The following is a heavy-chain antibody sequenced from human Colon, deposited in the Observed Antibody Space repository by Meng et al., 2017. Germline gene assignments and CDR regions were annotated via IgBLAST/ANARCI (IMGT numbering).Heavy chain of an antibody. J-gene: IGHJ4*02. V-gene: IGHV1-2*06. Sequence: VALVQSGAECKKPGAAVKVSCKASGYTFTGYYMHWVRQAPGQGLEWMGRINPNSGVTNHAQKFQGRVTMTRDTSISTAYMELSRVRFDDTAVYYCAREREGEHDYGDRFFDYWGQGTLVTVSS. D-gene: IGHD4-17*01. CDR3: AREREGEHDYGDRFFDY. CDR2: INPNSGVT. CDR1: GYTFTGYY.